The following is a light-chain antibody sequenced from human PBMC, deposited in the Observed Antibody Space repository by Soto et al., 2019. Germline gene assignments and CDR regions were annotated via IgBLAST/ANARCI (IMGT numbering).Light chain of an antibody. CDR2: EVN. CDR1: SSDVGGYDY. J-gene: IGLJ1*01. Sequence: QSALTQPPSASGSPGQSVTISCTGTSSDVGGYDYVSWYQQHPGKAPKLIIYEVNKRPSGVPDRFSGSKSGSTASLTVSGLQADDEADFYCSSYAGTRTSWVFGTGTKLTVL. CDR3: SSYAGTRTSWV. V-gene: IGLV2-8*01.